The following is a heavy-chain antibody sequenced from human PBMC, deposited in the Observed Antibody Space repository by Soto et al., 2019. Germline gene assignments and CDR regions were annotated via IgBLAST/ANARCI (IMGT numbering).Heavy chain of an antibody. CDR2: ISYDGSNK. CDR3: AKGDITMIVVVQFDY. V-gene: IGHV3-30*18. Sequence: GGSLRLSCAASGFTFSSYGMHWVRQAPGKGLEWVAVISYDGSNKYYADSVKGRFTISRDNSKNTLYLQMNSLRAEDTAVYYCAKGDITMIVVVQFDYWGQGTLVTVSS. CDR1: GFTFSSYG. D-gene: IGHD3-22*01. J-gene: IGHJ4*02.